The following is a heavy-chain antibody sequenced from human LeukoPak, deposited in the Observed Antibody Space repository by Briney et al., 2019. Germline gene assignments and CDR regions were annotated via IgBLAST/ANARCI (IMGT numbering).Heavy chain of an antibody. V-gene: IGHV4-39*01. J-gene: IGHJ6*03. CDR3: ARHLFLGPSIIRGIKRDSYCYHMDV. CDR2: IYYSGST. D-gene: IGHD3-10*01. Sequence: SETLSLTCTVSGASISSSSHYWGWIRQPPGKGLEWIGTIYYSGSTYYNPSLKSRVTISVDRSKNQFSLKLNSVTAADTAAYYCARHLFLGPSIIRGIKRDSYCYHMDVWGKGTTVTVSS. CDR1: GASISSSSHY.